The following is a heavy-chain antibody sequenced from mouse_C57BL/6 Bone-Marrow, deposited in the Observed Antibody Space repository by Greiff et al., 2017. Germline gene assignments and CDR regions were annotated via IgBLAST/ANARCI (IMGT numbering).Heavy chain of an antibody. Sequence: EVQLQQSVAGLVRPGASVTLSCTASGFNIKNTYMHWVQQRPEKGLEWIGRIGPASGNTKYAPKVKGKATITADTSSNTAYLQLSSLTSEDTAIQYCARTDGFAYWGQGTLVTVSA. J-gene: IGHJ3*01. V-gene: IGHV14-3*01. CDR3: ARTDGFAY. CDR1: GFNIKNTY. CDR2: IGPASGNT.